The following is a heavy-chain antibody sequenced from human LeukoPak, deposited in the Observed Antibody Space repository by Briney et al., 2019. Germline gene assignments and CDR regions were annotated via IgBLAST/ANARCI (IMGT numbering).Heavy chain of an antibody. D-gene: IGHD5-12*01. V-gene: IGHV3-30-3*01. CDR2: ISYDGSNK. CDR1: GFTFSSYT. Sequence: PGGSLRLSCAASGFTFSSYTIHWVRQAPGKGLEWVAGISYDGSNKYYADSVKGRFTISRDNSENTLYLQMDSLRAEDTAVYYCARAVGQYSGYGPRPFGYFDYWGQGTLVTVSS. J-gene: IGHJ4*02. CDR3: ARAVGQYSGYGPRPFGYFDY.